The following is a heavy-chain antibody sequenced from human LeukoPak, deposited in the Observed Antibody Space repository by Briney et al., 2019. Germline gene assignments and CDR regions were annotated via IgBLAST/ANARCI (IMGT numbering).Heavy chain of an antibody. J-gene: IGHJ4*02. CDR1: GFTFSSSW. D-gene: IGHD3-10*01. V-gene: IGHV3-74*01. CDR2: ISSDGSST. Sequence: PGGSLRLSCEASGFTFSSSWMHWLRQAPGKGLVWVSRISSDGSSTSYADSVKGRFTISRDNAKSTLYLQMNSLRAEDTALYFCASHGYYGSGSYCHHWGQGTLVSVSS. CDR3: ASHGYYGSGSYCHH.